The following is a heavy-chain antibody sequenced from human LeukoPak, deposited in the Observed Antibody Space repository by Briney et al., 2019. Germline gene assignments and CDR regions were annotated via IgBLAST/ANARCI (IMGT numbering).Heavy chain of an antibody. J-gene: IGHJ4*02. D-gene: IGHD4-17*01. CDR1: GGSISSYY. CDR3: ARGAYGDPTSFDY. Sequence: PSKTLSLTCTVSGGSISSYYWGWIRQPPGKGLEWIGYIYYSGSTTYNPSLKSRVTISVDTSKNQFSLKLSSVTAADTAVYYCARGAYGDPTSFDYWGQGTLVTVSS. V-gene: IGHV4-59*01. CDR2: IYYSGST.